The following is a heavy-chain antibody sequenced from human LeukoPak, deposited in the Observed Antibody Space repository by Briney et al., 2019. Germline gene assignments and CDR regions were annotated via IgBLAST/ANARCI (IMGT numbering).Heavy chain of an antibody. D-gene: IGHD1-26*01. Sequence: SETLSLTCTVSGGSISSSSYYWGWIRQPPGKGLEWIGSIYYSGSTYYNPSLKSRVTISVDTSKNQFSLRLSSVTAADTVMYYCAGSYSYYYMDVWGKGTTVTVSS. CDR2: IYYSGST. V-gene: IGHV4-39*07. J-gene: IGHJ6*03. CDR1: GGSISSSSYY. CDR3: AGSYSYYYMDV.